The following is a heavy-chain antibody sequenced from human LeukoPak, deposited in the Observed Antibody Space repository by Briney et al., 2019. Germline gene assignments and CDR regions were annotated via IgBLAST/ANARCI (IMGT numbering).Heavy chain of an antibody. Sequence: GSMKGCCKASGYTFTCHDMHLVRQAPGKGPGLMGWINHNSGGTNYAQKFQGRVTMTRDTSISTAYMELSRLRSDDTAVYYCARDGLEATGMDVWGQGTTVTVSS. CDR2: INHNSGGT. D-gene: IGHD1-1*01. V-gene: IGHV1-2*02. CDR3: ARDGLEATGMDV. J-gene: IGHJ6*02. CDR1: GYTFTCHD.